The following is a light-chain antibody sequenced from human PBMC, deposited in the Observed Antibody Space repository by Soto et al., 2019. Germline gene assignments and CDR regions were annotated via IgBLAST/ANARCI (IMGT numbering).Light chain of an antibody. CDR3: QLLNTYPRT. V-gene: IGKV1-9*01. Sequence: DIQLTQSPSFLSASVGDRVTITCRASQCISSYLAWYQQPPGKTPKLLIYGASTLQRGVSSRFSGSGSGTEFTLTISSLQPEDFATYYCQLLNTYPRTFGQGTKLEVK. J-gene: IGKJ2*01. CDR1: QCISSY. CDR2: GAS.